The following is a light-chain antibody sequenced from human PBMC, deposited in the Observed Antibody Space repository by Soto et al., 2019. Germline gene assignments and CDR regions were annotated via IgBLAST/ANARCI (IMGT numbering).Light chain of an antibody. V-gene: IGKV1-39*01. Sequence: DIQMTQSPSSLSASVGDRVTITCRASQSISSYLSWYQQKPGRAPQLLISAASSLQSGVPSRFSGSGSGTDFTLTINSLQPEDSATYYCQQNYITPITFGQGTRLEIK. CDR1: QSISSY. CDR3: QQNYITPIT. J-gene: IGKJ5*01. CDR2: AAS.